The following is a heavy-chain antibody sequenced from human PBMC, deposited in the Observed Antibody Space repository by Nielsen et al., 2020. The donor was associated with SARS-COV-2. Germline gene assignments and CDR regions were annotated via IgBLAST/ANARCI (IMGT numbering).Heavy chain of an antibody. CDR3: AKVESGSGWYEDAFDI. CDR1: GFIFSDYA. J-gene: IGHJ3*02. V-gene: IGHV3-23*01. D-gene: IGHD6-19*01. CDR2: IKTSGGTT. Sequence: GGSLRLSCAASGFIFSDYAMAWVRQAPGKGLEWVSVIKTSGGTTYYADSVKGRFTISRDNSKNTLYLQMNSLRAEDTAVYYCAKVESGSGWYEDAFDIWGQGTMVTVSS.